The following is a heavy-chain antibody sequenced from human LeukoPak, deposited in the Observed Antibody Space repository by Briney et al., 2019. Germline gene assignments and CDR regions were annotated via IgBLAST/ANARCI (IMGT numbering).Heavy chain of an antibody. J-gene: IGHJ4*02. V-gene: IGHV1-69*13. D-gene: IGHD4-17*01. Sequence: GASVKVPCKASGGTFSSYAISWVRQAPGQGLEWMGGIIPIFGTANYAQKFQGRVTITADESTSTAYMELSSLRSEDTAVYYCARESALLDYGDYHIDYWGQGTLVTVSS. CDR1: GGTFSSYA. CDR3: ARESALLDYGDYHIDY. CDR2: IIPIFGTA.